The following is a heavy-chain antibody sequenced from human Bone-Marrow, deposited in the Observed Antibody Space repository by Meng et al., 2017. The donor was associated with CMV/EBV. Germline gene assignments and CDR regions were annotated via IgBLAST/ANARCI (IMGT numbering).Heavy chain of an antibody. J-gene: IGHJ3*02. V-gene: IGHV1-69*05. D-gene: IGHD3-3*01. CDR2: IIPIFGTA. CDR1: GGTFSSYA. CDR3: ARATRFLGRTSDAFDI. Sequence: SVKVSCKASGGTFSSYAISWVRQAPGQGLEWMGGIIPIFGTANYAQKFQGRVTITTDESTSTAYMELRSLRSDDTAVYYCARATRFLGRTSDAFDIWGQGTMVTVSS.